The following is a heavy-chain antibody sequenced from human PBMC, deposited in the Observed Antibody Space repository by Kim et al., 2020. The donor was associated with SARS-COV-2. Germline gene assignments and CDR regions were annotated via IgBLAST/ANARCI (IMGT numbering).Heavy chain of an antibody. D-gene: IGHD2-2*01. CDR2: ISSSSRSI. Sequence: GGSLRLSCAASGFTFSSYSMNWVRQAPGKGLEWVSYISSSSRSIYYADSVKGRFTISRDNAKNSLYLQMNSLRDEDTALNYCARGYCSSTNCPGDYWGQG. J-gene: IGHJ4*02. CDR1: GFTFSSYS. V-gene: IGHV3-48*02. CDR3: ARGYCSSTNCPGDY.